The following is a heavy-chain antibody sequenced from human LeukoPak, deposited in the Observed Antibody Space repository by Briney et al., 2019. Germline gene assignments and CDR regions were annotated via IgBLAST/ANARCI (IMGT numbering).Heavy chain of an antibody. CDR1: GYTFTSYA. Sequence: ASVKVSCKASGYTFTSYAMNWVRQAPGQGLEWMGWISAYNGNTNYAQKLQGRVTMTTDTSTSTAYMELRSLRSDDTAVYYCARASEYYYDSSGFGDYWGQGTLVTVSS. CDR2: ISAYNGNT. D-gene: IGHD3-22*01. J-gene: IGHJ4*02. CDR3: ARASEYYYDSSGFGDY. V-gene: IGHV1-18*01.